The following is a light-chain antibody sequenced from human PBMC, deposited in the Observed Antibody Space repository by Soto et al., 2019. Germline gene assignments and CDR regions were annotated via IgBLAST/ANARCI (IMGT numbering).Light chain of an antibody. CDR3: QQSYSDPLT. CDR2: AAS. CDR1: QNIRTY. V-gene: IGKV1-39*01. Sequence: DIQMTQSPSSLSASVGDRVTITCRASQNIRTYLNWYQQRPGKAPKFLIYAASSLQDEVPSRFSGSESGTDFTLTISSLQPEDSATYYCQQSYSDPLTFGQGTKLEIK. J-gene: IGKJ2*01.